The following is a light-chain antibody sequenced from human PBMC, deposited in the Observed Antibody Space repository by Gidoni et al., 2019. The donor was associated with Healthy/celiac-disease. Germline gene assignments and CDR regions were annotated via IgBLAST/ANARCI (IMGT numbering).Light chain of an antibody. J-gene: IGKJ3*01. V-gene: IGKV1-39*01. CDR1: QSISSY. Sequence: IQMTQSPSSLSASVGDRVTITCRASQSISSYLNWYQQKPGKAPKLLIYAASSLQSGVPSRFSGSGSGTDVTLTISSLQPEEFATYYCQQSYSTPFTFGPGTKVEIK. CDR3: QQSYSTPFT. CDR2: AAS.